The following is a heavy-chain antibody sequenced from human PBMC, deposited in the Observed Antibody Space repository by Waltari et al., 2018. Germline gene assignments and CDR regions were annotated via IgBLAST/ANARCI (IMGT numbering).Heavy chain of an antibody. V-gene: IGHV3-30*02. CDR1: GFTFSSYG. CDR3: AKDRRYFDY. Sequence: QVQLVESGGGVVQPGGSLRISCAASGFTFSSYGMHWVRQAPGKGLEWVAFIRYDGSNKYYADSVKGRFTISRDNSKNTLYLQMNSLRAEDTAVYYCAKDRRYFDYWGQGTLVTVSS. J-gene: IGHJ4*02. CDR2: IRYDGSNK.